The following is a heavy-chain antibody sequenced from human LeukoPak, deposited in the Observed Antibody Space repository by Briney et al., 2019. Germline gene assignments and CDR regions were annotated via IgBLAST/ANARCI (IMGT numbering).Heavy chain of an antibody. Sequence: GGSLRLSCAASGFIFSSYGMHWVRQAPGKRLEWVAFIRYDGSNKYYADSVKGRFTISRDNSKNTLYLQMNSPRTEDTAVYYFAKDWSPASGRGGYFDYWGQGTLVTVSS. J-gene: IGHJ4*02. V-gene: IGHV3-30*02. CDR3: AKDWSPASGRGGYFDY. D-gene: IGHD6-13*01. CDR2: IRYDGSNK. CDR1: GFIFSSYG.